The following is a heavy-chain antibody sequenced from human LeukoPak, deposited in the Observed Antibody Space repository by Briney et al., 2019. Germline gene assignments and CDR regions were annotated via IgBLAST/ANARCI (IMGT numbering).Heavy chain of an antibody. J-gene: IGHJ5*02. CDR2: INPNSGGT. CDR3: ARSPAPDMVRGVIYTYNWFDP. D-gene: IGHD3-10*01. V-gene: IGHV1-2*02. CDR1: GYTFTGYY. Sequence: ASVKVSCKASGYTFTGYYMHWVRQAPGQGLEWMGWINPNSGGTNYAQKFQGRVTMTRDTSITTAYMELSRLISDDTAVRYCARSPAPDMVRGVIYTYNWFDPWGHGTLVTVSS.